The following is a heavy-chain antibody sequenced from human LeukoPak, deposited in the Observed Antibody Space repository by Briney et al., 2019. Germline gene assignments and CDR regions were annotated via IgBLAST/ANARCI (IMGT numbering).Heavy chain of an antibody. CDR1: GGSIRSYY. V-gene: IGHV4-59*12. CDR3: ARGMGYSYGYSFDS. J-gene: IGHJ4*02. Sequence: SETLSLTCTVSGGSIRSYYWSWIRQPPGKGLEWIGYIYYSGSTNYNPSLKSRVTISLDTSKNQFSLNLTSVTAADTAIYYCARGMGYSYGYSFDSWGQGTLVTVSS. CDR2: IYYSGST. D-gene: IGHD5-18*01.